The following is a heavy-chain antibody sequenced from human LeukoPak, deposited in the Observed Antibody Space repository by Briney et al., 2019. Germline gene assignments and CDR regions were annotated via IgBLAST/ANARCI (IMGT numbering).Heavy chain of an antibody. Sequence: GASVKVSCKASGYTFTSYGISWVRQAPGQGLEWMGWISAYNGNTNYAQKLQGRVTMTTDTSTSTAYMELRSLRSDDTAVYYCARVAPRHFDWLLEDAFDIRGQGTMVTVSS. V-gene: IGHV1-18*01. D-gene: IGHD3-9*01. J-gene: IGHJ3*02. CDR2: ISAYNGNT. CDR1: GYTFTSYG. CDR3: ARVAPRHFDWLLEDAFDI.